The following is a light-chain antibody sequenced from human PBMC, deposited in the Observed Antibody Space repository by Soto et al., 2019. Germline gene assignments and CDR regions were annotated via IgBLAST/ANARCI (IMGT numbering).Light chain of an antibody. Sequence: QSALTQPASVSGSHGQSITISCTGTSSDVGGYNYVSWYLQYAGKAPKLMIYEVSNRPSGVSNRFSGSKSGNTASLTISGLQAEDEADYYCTSYTSNSALYVFGTGTKLTVL. CDR3: TSYTSNSALYV. V-gene: IGLV2-14*01. J-gene: IGLJ1*01. CDR1: SSDVGGYNY. CDR2: EVS.